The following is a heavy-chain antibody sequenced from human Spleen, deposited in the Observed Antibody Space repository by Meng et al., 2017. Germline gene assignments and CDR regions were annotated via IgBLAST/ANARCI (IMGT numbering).Heavy chain of an antibody. CDR2: VSHDGNSG. D-gene: IGHD1/OR15-1a*01. CDR3: ARWNGNTAYDY. V-gene: IGHV3-30-3*01. Sequence: QIQLVESGGGVVQPGGSLRLSCATSGFTFTAYAMHWVRQAPGKGPQWVAIVSHDGNSGCYADSVKGRFTISRDNSKNTLYLQMNSLRADDTAVYYCARWNGNTAYDYRGQGTLVTVSS. CDR1: GFTFTAYA. J-gene: IGHJ4*02.